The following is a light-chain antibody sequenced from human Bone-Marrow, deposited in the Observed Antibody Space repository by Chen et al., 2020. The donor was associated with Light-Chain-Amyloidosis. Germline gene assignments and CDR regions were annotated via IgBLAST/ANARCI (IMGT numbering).Light chain of an antibody. V-gene: IGLV3-25*03. CDR1: DLPTKY. Sequence: SYELTQPPSVSVSPGQTARITCSGDDLPTKYAYWYQQKPGQAPVLVIHRDTERPSGLSERVSGSSAGTTATLNISGVQAEDEADYHCQSADSSGTYEVIFGGGTKLTVL. CDR3: QSADSSGTYEVI. CDR2: RDT. J-gene: IGLJ2*01.